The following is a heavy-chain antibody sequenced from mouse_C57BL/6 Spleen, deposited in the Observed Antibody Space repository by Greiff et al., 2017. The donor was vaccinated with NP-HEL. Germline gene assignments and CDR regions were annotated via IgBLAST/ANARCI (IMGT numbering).Heavy chain of an antibody. J-gene: IGHJ2*01. CDR1: GYTFTSYW. D-gene: IGHD1-1*01. CDR3: ARRPSVYYGLDY. Sequence: QVHVKQPGAELVKPGASVKMSCKASGYTFTSYWITWVKQRPGQGLEWIGDIYPGSGSTNYNEKFKSKATLTVDTSSSTAYMQLSSLTSEDSAVYYCARRPSVYYGLDYWGQGTTLTVSS. CDR2: IYPGSGST. V-gene: IGHV1-55*01.